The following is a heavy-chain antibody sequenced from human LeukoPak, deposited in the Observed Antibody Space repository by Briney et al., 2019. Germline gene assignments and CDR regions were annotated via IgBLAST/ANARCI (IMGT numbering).Heavy chain of an antibody. CDR3: ARTRGIAVAGTSLDY. Sequence: PGGSLRLSCAASGFTFNNYPMHWVRQAPGKGLEWVAFISYDGSNKYYADSVKGRFTISRDNSQDTLYLQMNSLRAEDTAVYYCARTRGIAVAGTSLDYWGQGTLVTVSS. J-gene: IGHJ4*02. V-gene: IGHV3-30-3*01. CDR2: ISYDGSNK. CDR1: GFTFNNYP. D-gene: IGHD6-19*01.